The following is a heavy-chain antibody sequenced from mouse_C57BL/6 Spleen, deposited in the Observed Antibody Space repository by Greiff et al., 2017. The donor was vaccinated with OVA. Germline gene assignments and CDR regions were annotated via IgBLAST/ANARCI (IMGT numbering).Heavy chain of an antibody. J-gene: IGHJ2*01. CDR2: IDPSDSYT. V-gene: IGHV1-69*01. D-gene: IGHD1-1*01. Sequence: VQLQQPGAELVMPGASVKLSCKASGYTFTSYWMHWVKQRPGQGLEWIGEIDPSDSYTNYNQKFKGKSTLTVDKSSSTAYMQLSSLTSEDSAVYYCARCRYYYGSSSYYFDYWGQGTTLTVSS. CDR3: ARCRYYYGSSSYYFDY. CDR1: GYTFTSYW.